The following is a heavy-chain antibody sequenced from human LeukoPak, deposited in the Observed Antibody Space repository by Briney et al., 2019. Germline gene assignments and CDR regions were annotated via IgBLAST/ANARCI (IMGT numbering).Heavy chain of an antibody. Sequence: SETLSLTCTVSGGSISSGGYYWSWIRQPPGKGLEWIGYIYHSGSTYYNPSLKSRVTISVDRSKNQFSLKLSSVTAADTAVYYCARANFLDWVRWVAAARFDPWGQGTLVTVSS. CDR3: ARANFLDWVRWVAAARFDP. CDR1: GGSISSGGYY. J-gene: IGHJ5*02. D-gene: IGHD6-13*01. V-gene: IGHV4-30-2*01. CDR2: IYHSGST.